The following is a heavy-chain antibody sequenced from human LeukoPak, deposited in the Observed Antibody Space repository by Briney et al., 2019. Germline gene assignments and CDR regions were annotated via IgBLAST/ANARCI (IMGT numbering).Heavy chain of an antibody. D-gene: IGHD3-9*01. V-gene: IGHV4-34*01. CDR3: AKGKAGHYHSVTDEYYYYMDV. CDR2: ISYSGST. Sequence: PSETLSLTCVVDGGYFSGFYWTWIRQAPGKGLEWIGEISYSGSTKYNPSLKSRVTIEVDTSKKQISLNLSSVTAEDTAVYYCAKGKAGHYHSVTDEYYYYMDVWGKGTTVIVSS. J-gene: IGHJ6*03. CDR1: GGYFSGFY.